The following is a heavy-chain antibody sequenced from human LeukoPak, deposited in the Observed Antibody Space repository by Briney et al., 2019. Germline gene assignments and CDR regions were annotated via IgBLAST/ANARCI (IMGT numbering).Heavy chain of an antibody. D-gene: IGHD3-10*01. V-gene: IGHV3-74*01. Sequence: GGSLRLSCAASGSTFSSCWMHWVRQAPGKGLVWVSRINSDGSSTNYADSVKGRFTISRDNAKNTLHLQMNSLRAEDTAVYYCARSVRGLYYFDYWGQGTLVTVSS. J-gene: IGHJ4*02. CDR3: ARSVRGLYYFDY. CDR1: GSTFSSCW. CDR2: INSDGSST.